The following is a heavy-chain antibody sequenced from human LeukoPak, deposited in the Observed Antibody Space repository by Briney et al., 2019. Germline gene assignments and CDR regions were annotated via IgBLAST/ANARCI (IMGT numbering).Heavy chain of an antibody. D-gene: IGHD2-21*01. CDR1: GGSLSGYY. V-gene: IGHV4-34*01. Sequence: KASETLSLTCAVYGGSLSGYYWSWIRQPPGKGLEWIGEINHSGSTKYNPSLKSRVTISADTSKNQFSLRLSSVTAADTAVYYCARAEGEFDIWGQGTMVTVSS. J-gene: IGHJ3*02. CDR3: ARAEGEFDI. CDR2: INHSGST.